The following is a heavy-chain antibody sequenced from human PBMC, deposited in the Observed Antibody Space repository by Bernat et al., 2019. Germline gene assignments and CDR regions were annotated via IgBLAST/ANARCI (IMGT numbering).Heavy chain of an antibody. CDR3: VRDNINWAFDY. CDR1: GFIFDAYV. V-gene: IGHV3-43*02. D-gene: IGHD7-27*01. J-gene: IGHJ4*02. Sequence: EVQLVESGGGVIQPGGSLRLSCAPSGFIFDAYVMHWVRQAPGMGLEWVSRISHDSSGTSYADSVKGRFTISRDNSKNSLYLQMNSLRVDDTALYYCVRDNINWAFDYWGRGTLVTVSS. CDR2: ISHDSSGT.